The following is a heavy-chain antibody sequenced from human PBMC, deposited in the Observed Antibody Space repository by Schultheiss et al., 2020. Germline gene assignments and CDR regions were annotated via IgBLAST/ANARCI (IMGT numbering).Heavy chain of an antibody. Sequence: SETLSLTCAVSGGSISSGGYSWSWIRQPPGKGLEWIGRIYTSGSTNYNPSLKSRVTISVDTSKNQFSLKLSSVTAADTAVYYCARSRRYCSSTSCPGLGGMDVWGQGTTVTVSS. CDR2: IYTSGST. V-gene: IGHV4-61*02. J-gene: IGHJ6*02. CDR3: ARSRRYCSSTSCPGLGGMDV. D-gene: IGHD2-2*01. CDR1: GGSISSGGYS.